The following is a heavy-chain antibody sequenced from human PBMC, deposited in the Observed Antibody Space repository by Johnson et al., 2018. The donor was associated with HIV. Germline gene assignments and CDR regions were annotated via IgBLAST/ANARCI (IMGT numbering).Heavy chain of an antibody. Sequence: QVQLVESGGGVVQPGRSLRLSCAASGFTFSSYTMHWVRHVPDKGLEWVALISYDGSSKYYADSVTGRLTISRDNSKNTLYLQMNRLRAEDTAVYYCAKAFEYSSSSMAFDIWGQGTMVTVSS. CDR2: ISYDGSSK. J-gene: IGHJ3*02. D-gene: IGHD6-6*01. CDR1: GFTFSSYT. V-gene: IGHV3-30-3*01. CDR3: AKAFEYSSSSMAFDI.